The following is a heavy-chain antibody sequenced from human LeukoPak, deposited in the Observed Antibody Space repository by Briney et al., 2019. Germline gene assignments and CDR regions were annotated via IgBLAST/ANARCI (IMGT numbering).Heavy chain of an antibody. J-gene: IGHJ4*02. CDR2: INHSGST. V-gene: IGHV4-34*01. Sequence: SETLSLTCAVYGGSFSGYYWSWIRQPPGKGLEWIGEINHSGSTNYSPSLKSRVTISVDASKNQFSLKLSSVTAADTAVYYCARGKRGYSSSWYDYWGQGTLVTVSS. CDR1: GGSFSGYY. D-gene: IGHD6-13*01. CDR3: ARGKRGYSSSWYDY.